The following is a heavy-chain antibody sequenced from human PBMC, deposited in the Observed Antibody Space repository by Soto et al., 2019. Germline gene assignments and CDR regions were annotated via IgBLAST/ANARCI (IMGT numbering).Heavy chain of an antibody. D-gene: IGHD3-3*01. CDR2: ISSSGSTI. CDR3: ARDDGALRVLEWLFYGMDV. Sequence: EVQLVESGGGLVQPGGSLRLSCAASGFTFSSYEMNWVRQAPGKGLEWVSYISSSGSTIYYADSVKGRFTISRDNAKNSLYLQMNSLRAEDTAVYYCARDDGALRVLEWLFYGMDVWGQGTTVTVSS. CDR1: GFTFSSYE. V-gene: IGHV3-48*03. J-gene: IGHJ6*02.